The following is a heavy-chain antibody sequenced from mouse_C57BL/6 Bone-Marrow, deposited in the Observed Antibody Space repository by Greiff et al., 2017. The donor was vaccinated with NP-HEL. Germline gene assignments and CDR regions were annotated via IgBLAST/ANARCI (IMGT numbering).Heavy chain of an antibody. CDR1: GYTFTSYW. D-gene: IGHD1-1*01. Sequence: QVQLQQPGAELVMPGASVKLSCKASGYTFTSYWMHWVKQRPGQGLEWIGEIDPSDSYTNYNQKFKGKSTLTVDKSSSTAYMQLSSLTSEDSAVYYCARSGTVVAKKDDWGQGTTLTVSS. J-gene: IGHJ2*01. V-gene: IGHV1-69*01. CDR3: ARSGTVVAKKDD. CDR2: IDPSDSYT.